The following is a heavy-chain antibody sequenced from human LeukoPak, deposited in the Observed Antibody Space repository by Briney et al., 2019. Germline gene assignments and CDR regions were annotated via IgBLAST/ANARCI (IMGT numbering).Heavy chain of an antibody. CDR1: GFTFSSYA. Sequence: QPGKSLRLSCAASGFTFSSYATHWVRQAPGKGLEWVAVISYDGSNKYYADSVKGRFTISRDNSKNTLYLQMNSLRAEDTAVYFCARDWDYKMATIPGYWGQGTLVTVSS. CDR2: ISYDGSNK. J-gene: IGHJ4*02. D-gene: IGHD5-24*01. CDR3: ARDWDYKMATIPGY. V-gene: IGHV3-30-3*01.